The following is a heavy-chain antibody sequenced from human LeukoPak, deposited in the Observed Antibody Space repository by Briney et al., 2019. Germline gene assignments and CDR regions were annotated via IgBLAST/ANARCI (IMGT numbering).Heavy chain of an antibody. CDR3: ARDKWELTNKDAFDI. D-gene: IGHD1-26*01. J-gene: IGHJ3*02. CDR2: INPSGGST. CDR1: GYTFTSYY. Sequence: ASVKVSCKASGYTFTSYYMHWVRQAPGQGLEWMGIINPSGGSTSYAQKFQGRVTMTRDMSTSTVYMELSSLRSEDTAVYYCARDKWELTNKDAFDIWGQGTTVTVSS. V-gene: IGHV1-46*01.